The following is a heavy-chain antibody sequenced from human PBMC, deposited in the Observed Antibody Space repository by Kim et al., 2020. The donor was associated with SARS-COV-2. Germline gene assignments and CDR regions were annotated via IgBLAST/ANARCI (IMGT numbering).Heavy chain of an antibody. J-gene: IGHJ4*02. CDR1: GFSFSNFP. Sequence: GRSLRLSCAASGFSFSNFPMSWVRQAPGRGLEWVSAISASGGHTYYTPSVRGRLTVSRDNSENTLFLQMSSLGVDDTAVYYCAKEMEVGLSTMDYWGQG. CDR3: AKEMEVGLSTMDY. V-gene: IGHV3-23*01. CDR2: ISASGGHT. D-gene: IGHD3-10*01.